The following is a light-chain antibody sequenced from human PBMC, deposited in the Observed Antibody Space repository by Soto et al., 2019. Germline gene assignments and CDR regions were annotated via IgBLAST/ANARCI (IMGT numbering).Light chain of an antibody. Sequence: DIQMTQSPSSLSASVGDRLTITCRASQSISTYLNWYQQRPGKAPNLLIYAASSLRSGVPSRFSGSRSGTEFSLTISSLTPGDFSTYYCQQSYSTPYTFGQGTKLEIK. CDR3: QQSYSTPYT. CDR2: AAS. J-gene: IGKJ2*01. CDR1: QSISTY. V-gene: IGKV1-39*01.